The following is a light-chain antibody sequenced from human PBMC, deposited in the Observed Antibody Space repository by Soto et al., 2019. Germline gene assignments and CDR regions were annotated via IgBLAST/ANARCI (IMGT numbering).Light chain of an antibody. CDR3: QQSYSTPDA. V-gene: IGKV1-5*03. J-gene: IGKJ4*01. CDR2: KAS. Sequence: IQMTQSPSTLSGSVGDRVTITCRASQTISSWLAWYQQKPGKAPKLLIYKASTLKSGVPSRFSGSGSGTEFTLTISSLQPDDFATYYCQQSYSTPDAFGGGTKVDNK. CDR1: QTISSW.